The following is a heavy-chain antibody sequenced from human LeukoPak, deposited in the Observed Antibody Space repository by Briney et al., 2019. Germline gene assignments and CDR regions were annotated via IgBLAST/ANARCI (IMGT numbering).Heavy chain of an antibody. CDR1: GYSFTTYW. D-gene: IGHD6-13*01. Sequence: GESLKISCKGSGYSFTTYWIGWVRQVPGKGLEWMGIIYPGDSDTTYSPSFQGQVTISADKSISTAYLQWSSLKASDSAMYYCGRIPAAGSLKGSFDIWGQGTMVTVSS. J-gene: IGHJ3*02. V-gene: IGHV5-51*01. CDR2: IYPGDSDT. CDR3: GRIPAAGSLKGSFDI.